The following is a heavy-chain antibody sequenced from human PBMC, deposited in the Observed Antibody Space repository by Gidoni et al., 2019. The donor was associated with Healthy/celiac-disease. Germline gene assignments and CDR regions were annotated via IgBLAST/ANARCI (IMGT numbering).Heavy chain of an antibody. D-gene: IGHD3-16*01. CDR2: ISGSGVST. Sequence: EVQLLESGGGLVQPGGSLRRSCAASGLTFSSYARSWVRQAPGKGVEGVSAISGSGVSTYFADSMKGRFTISRDNSKNTLYLQMNSLRAEDTAVYYWASRANKGAFDYWGQGPLVTVSS. V-gene: IGHV3-23*01. CDR1: GLTFSSYA. J-gene: IGHJ4*02. CDR3: ASRANKGAFDY.